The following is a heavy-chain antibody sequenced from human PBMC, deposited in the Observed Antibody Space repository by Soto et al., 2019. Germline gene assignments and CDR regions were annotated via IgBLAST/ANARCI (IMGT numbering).Heavy chain of an antibody. D-gene: IGHD2-8*01. CDR1: GFTVSSNY. CDR2: IYSGGST. V-gene: IGHV3-53*01. J-gene: IGHJ4*02. CDR3: AFGVNVAVFY. Sequence: EVQLVESGGGLIQPGGSLRLSCAASGFTVSSNYMSWVRQAPGKGLAWVSVIYSGGSTYYADSVKGRFTISRDNSKTTLYLQMNSLRSEDTAVYYGAFGVNVAVFYWGQGTLVTVSS.